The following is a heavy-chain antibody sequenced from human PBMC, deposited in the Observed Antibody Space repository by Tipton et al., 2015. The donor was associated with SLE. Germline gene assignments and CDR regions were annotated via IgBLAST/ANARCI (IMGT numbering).Heavy chain of an antibody. Sequence: SLRLSCAASEFSVTNNYMSWVRQAPGKGLEWVSVLYSGGGTYYADSVKGRFTISRDNSKNILYLQMNSLRADDTAVYFCASGRDLLYWGQGTLVTVSS. CDR1: EFSVTNNY. CDR2: LYSGGGT. V-gene: IGHV3-66*02. CDR3: ASGRDLLY. J-gene: IGHJ4*02.